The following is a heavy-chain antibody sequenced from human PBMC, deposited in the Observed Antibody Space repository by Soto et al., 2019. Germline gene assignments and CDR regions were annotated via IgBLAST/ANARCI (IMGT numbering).Heavy chain of an antibody. J-gene: IGHJ4*02. CDR1: GVSISNSSYY. CDR3: ASDTAMYYCARLLDSWGEPHYFDS. CDR2: IYYSGIT. Sequence: PSETLSLTCTVSGVSISNSSYYWGWIRRPPGKGLEWIGTIYYSGITYYNPSLKSRVTISVDTSKNQFSLKLTSVTAYLQWRSLQASDTAMYYCARLLDSWGEPHYFDSWGQGTAVTVSS. V-gene: IGHV4-39*01. D-gene: IGHD3-10*01.